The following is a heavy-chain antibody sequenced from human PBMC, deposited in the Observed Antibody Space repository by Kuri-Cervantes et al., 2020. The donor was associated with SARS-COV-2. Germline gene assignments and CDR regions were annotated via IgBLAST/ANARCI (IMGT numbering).Heavy chain of an antibody. J-gene: IGHJ4*02. CDR3: ARGGRKGIQLWLSGYYFDY. Sequence: GGSLRLSCAASGFTVSSNYMSWVRQAPGKGLEWVSVIYSGGSTSYADSVKGRFTISRDNSKNTLYLQMNSLRAEDTAVYYCARGGRKGIQLWLSGYYFDYWGQGTLVTVSS. CDR2: IYSGGST. V-gene: IGHV3-66*02. CDR1: GFTVSSNY. D-gene: IGHD5-18*01.